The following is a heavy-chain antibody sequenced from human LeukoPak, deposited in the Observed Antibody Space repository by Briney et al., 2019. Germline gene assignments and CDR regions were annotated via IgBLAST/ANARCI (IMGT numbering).Heavy chain of an antibody. CDR2: ISAYNGNT. CDR1: GYTFTSYG. D-gene: IGHD1-14*01. Sequence: ASVKVSCKASGYTFTSYGISWVGQAPGQGLEWMGWISAYNGNTNYAQKLQGRVTMATDTSTSTAYMELRSLRSDDTAVYYCARENTDHPYYDFWGQGTLVTVSS. CDR3: ARENTDHPYYDF. V-gene: IGHV1-18*01. J-gene: IGHJ4*02.